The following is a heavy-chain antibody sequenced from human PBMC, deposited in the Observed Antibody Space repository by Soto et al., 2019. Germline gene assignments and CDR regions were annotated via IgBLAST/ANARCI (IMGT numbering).Heavy chain of an antibody. CDR3: AAESAYGGNPLAFLY. CDR2: IIPFFNTP. J-gene: IGHJ4*02. V-gene: IGHV1-69*01. Sequence: QVQLVQSGAEVKRPGSSVRVSCKASEDTFSSYAISWVRQAPGQGLDWMGGIIPFFNTPNYAKKFQGRVTITADESTSTAYMELSSLRSEDTAIYYCAAESAYGGNPLAFLYWGQGTLVTVSS. D-gene: IGHD1-26*01. CDR1: EDTFSSYA.